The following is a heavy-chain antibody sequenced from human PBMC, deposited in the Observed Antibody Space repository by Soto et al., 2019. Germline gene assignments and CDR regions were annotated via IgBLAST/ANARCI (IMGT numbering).Heavy chain of an antibody. Sequence: QVQLVQSGAEVKKPGSSVKVSCKSSGGTFSNYGFSWVRQAPGQGLESMGVIGPIFVAEHPQKFQGRVTITADESPTRVCMELRGLRSEDTAVYYCARGGSDYEGSGYYKVHVWGQGTTVTVSS. J-gene: IGHJ6*02. CDR2: IGPIFVA. CDR3: ARGGSDYEGSGYYKVHV. V-gene: IGHV1-69*12. CDR1: GGTFSNYG. D-gene: IGHD3-22*01.